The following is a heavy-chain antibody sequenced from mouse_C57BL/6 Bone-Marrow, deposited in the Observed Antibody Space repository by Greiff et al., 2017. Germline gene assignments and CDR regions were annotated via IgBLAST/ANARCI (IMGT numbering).Heavy chain of an antibody. Sequence: EVKLVESEGGLVQPGSSMKLSCTASGFTFSDYYMAWVRQVPEKGLEWVANINYDGSSTYYLDSLKSRFIISRDNAKNILYLQMSSLKSEDTATYYCARDLGGPHFDVWGTGTTVTVSS. D-gene: IGHD3-1*01. CDR3: ARDLGGPHFDV. CDR1: GFTFSDYY. J-gene: IGHJ1*03. CDR2: INYDGSST. V-gene: IGHV5-16*01.